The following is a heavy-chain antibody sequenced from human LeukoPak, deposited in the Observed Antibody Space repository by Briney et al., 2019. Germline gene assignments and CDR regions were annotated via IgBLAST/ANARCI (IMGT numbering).Heavy chain of an antibody. CDR3: ARESTGAAAGHYYYYGMDV. CDR1: GGSISSSSYY. D-gene: IGHD6-13*01. J-gene: IGHJ6*02. CDR2: IYYSGST. Sequence: PSETLSLTCTVSGGSISSSSYYWDCIRQPPGKGLECIGSIYYSGSTYYNPSLKSRVTISVDTSKNQFSLKLSSVTAADTAVYYCARESTGAAAGHYYYYGMDVWGQGTTVTVSS. V-gene: IGHV4-39*07.